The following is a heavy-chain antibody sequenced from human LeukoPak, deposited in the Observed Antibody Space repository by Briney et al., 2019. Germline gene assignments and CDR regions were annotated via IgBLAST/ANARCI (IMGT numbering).Heavy chain of an antibody. Sequence: PSEALSLTCTVSGGSISSYYWSWTRQPPGKGLEWIGYMYNSGSASHNPSLKSRVTISVDTSKNQFSLKLSSVTAADTAVYYCARVMGASWFFYLDVWGKGTTVTVSS. CDR2: MYNSGSA. V-gene: IGHV4-59*01. J-gene: IGHJ6*03. CDR1: GGSISSYY. D-gene: IGHD3-16*02. CDR3: ARVMGASWFFYLDV.